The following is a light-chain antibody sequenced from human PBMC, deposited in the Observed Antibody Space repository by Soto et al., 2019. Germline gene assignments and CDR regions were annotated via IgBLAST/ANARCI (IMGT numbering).Light chain of an antibody. J-gene: IGKJ4*01. Sequence: DIQLTQSPSFLSASVGDRVTITCRASQGISSYLAWYQQKPGKAPKLLIYAASTLQSGVPSRFRGSGSGTEFTLTISSLHPEDFATYYCQQLNSYPLLTFGGGTKVDIX. CDR1: QGISSY. CDR2: AAS. CDR3: QQLNSYPLLT. V-gene: IGKV1-9*01.